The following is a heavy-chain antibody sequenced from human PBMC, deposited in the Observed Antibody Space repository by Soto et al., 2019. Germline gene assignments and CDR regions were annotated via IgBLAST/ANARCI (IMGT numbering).Heavy chain of an antibody. CDR2: IYTSGST. Sequence: QVQLQESGPGMVKPSETLSLTCTVSGGCISSYYWSWIRQPAGKGLEWIGRIYTSGSTNYNPSLKRRVTMSVDTSKNQFSLKLSSVTAADTAVYYCAREELAVVVAATTDQYYYYGMDVWGQGTTVTVSS. CDR1: GGCISSYY. D-gene: IGHD2-15*01. V-gene: IGHV4-4*07. CDR3: AREELAVVVAATTDQYYYYGMDV. J-gene: IGHJ6*02.